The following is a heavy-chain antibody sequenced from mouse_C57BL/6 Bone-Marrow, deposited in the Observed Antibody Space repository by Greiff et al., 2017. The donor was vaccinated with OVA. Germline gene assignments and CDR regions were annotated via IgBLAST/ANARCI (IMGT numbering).Heavy chain of an antibody. V-gene: IGHV10-1*01. J-gene: IGHJ3*01. CDR2: IRSKSNNYAT. CDR3: VRGLRRAWFAY. D-gene: IGHD2-2*01. CDR1: GFSFNTYA. Sequence: DVKLVESGGGLVQPKGSLKLSCAASGFSFNTYAMHWVRQAPGKGLEWVARIRSKSNNYATYYADSVKDRFTISRDDSESMLYLQMNNLKTEDTAMYYCVRGLRRAWFAYWGQGTLVTVSA.